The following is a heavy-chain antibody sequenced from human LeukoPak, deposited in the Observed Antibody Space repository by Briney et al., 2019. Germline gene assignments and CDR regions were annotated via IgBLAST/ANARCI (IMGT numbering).Heavy chain of an antibody. CDR1: GFTFSSYW. J-gene: IGHJ4*02. Sequence: PGGSLRLSCAASGFTFSSYWMSWVRQAPGKGLEWVANIKQDGSEKYYVDSVKGRFTISRDNAKNSLCLQMNSLRAEDTAVYYCARVLVFGTIGPFDYWGQGTLVTVSS. V-gene: IGHV3-7*01. D-gene: IGHD2-2*01. CDR2: IKQDGSEK. CDR3: ARVLVFGTIGPFDY.